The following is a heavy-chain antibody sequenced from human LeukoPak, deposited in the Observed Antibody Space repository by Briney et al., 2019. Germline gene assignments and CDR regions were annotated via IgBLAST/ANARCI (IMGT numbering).Heavy chain of an antibody. CDR2: ISSSGSTI. V-gene: IGHV3-48*03. J-gene: IGHJ4*02. CDR3: ARDSSWYDY. D-gene: IGHD6-13*01. CDR1: GFTFSSYE. Sequence: GGFLRLSCAASGFTFSSYEMNWVRQAPGKGLEWVSYISSSGSTIYYADSVKGRFTISRDNAKNSLYLQMNSLRAEDTAVYYCARDSSWYDYWGQGTLVTVSS.